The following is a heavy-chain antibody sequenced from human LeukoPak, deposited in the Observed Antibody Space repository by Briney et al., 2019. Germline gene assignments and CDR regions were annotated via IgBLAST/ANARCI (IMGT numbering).Heavy chain of an antibody. J-gene: IGHJ5*02. D-gene: IGHD6-13*01. Sequence: SETLSLTCAVYGGSFSGYYWSWIRQPPGKGLEWIGEINHSGSTNYNPSLKSRVTISVDTSKNQFSLKLSSVTAADTAVYYCARGRRYSSSWRRFDPWGQGTLVTVSS. CDR1: GGSFSGYY. CDR3: ARGRRYSSSWRRFDP. V-gene: IGHV4-34*01. CDR2: INHSGST.